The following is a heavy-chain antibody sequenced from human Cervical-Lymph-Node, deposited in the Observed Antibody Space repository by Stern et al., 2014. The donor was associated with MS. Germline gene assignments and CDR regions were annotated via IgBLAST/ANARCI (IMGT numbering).Heavy chain of an antibody. D-gene: IGHD2-15*01. CDR1: GFTFSSYA. J-gene: IGHJ4*02. CDR2: IWYDGSVK. V-gene: IGHV3-33*01. Sequence: VQLVESGGGVVQPWTSLRLSCAASGFTFSSYAMHWVRQAPGKGLKWVAVIWYDGSVKYYADSVKGRFTISRDNSKSTLFLQMNSLRAEDSAVYYCARGYCSGVRCEHLDYGGQGTLVTVSS. CDR3: ARGYCSGVRCEHLDY.